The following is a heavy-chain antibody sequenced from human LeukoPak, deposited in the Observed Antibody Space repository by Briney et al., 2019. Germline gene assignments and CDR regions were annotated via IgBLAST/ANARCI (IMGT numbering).Heavy chain of an antibody. CDR1: GFTFSSYA. Sequence: SGRSLRLSCAASGFTFSSYAMHWVRQAPGKGLEWVAVISYDGSNKYHADSVKGRFTISRDNSKNTLYLQMNSLRAEDTAVYYCARDYFSRAALLGYFDLWGRGTLVTVSS. CDR2: ISYDGSNK. J-gene: IGHJ2*01. CDR3: ARDYFSRAALLGYFDL. V-gene: IGHV3-30-3*01. D-gene: IGHD2-15*01.